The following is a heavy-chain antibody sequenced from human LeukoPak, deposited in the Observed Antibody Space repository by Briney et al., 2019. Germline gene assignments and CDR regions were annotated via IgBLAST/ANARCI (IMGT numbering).Heavy chain of an antibody. V-gene: IGHV3-33*01. CDR2: IWYDGSNK. Sequence: GGSLRLSCAASGFTFSSYGMHWIRQAPGKGLEWVAVIWYDGSNKYYADSVKGRFTISRDNSKNTLYLQMNSLRAEDTAVYYCARDPPVRYDILTGYFQSQNKDGGYGMDVWGKGTTVTVSS. J-gene: IGHJ6*04. D-gene: IGHD3-9*01. CDR3: ARDPPVRYDILTGYFQSQNKDGGYGMDV. CDR1: GFTFSSYG.